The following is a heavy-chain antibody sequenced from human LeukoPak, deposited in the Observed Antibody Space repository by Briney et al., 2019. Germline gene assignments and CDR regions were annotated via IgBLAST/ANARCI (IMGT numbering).Heavy chain of an antibody. CDR3: ARDKSEWEEYFDC. CDR1: GYTFTSNY. V-gene: IGHV1-46*01. CDR2: ISPSGGST. D-gene: IGHD1-26*01. Sequence: ASVKVSCKAFGYTFTSNYMHWVRQAPGQGPEWMGVISPSGGSTTYAQKLQGRVTMTTDTSTSTAYMELRSLRSDDTAVYYCARDKSEWEEYFDCWGQGTLVTVSS. J-gene: IGHJ4*02.